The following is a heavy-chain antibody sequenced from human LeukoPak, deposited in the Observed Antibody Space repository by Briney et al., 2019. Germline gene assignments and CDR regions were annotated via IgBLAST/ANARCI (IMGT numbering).Heavy chain of an antibody. CDR2: VYSTGST. D-gene: IGHD3-3*01. CDR1: GGSISSFY. V-gene: IGHV4-4*07. CDR3: TRGGYERAFDI. J-gene: IGHJ3*02. Sequence: PSETLSLNCTVSGGSISSFYWSWIRQPAGKGLEWIGRVYSTGSTNYNPSLKSRVTMSVDTSKNQFSLKLSSVTAADTAMYYCTRGGYERAFDIWGQGTMVTVSS.